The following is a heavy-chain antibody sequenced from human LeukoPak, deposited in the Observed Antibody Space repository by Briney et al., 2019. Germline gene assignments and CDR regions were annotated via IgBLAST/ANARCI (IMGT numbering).Heavy chain of an antibody. Sequence: GGSLRLSSAASGLTFSNYWMSWVRQAPGKGLEWVANIKQDGSEKYYVDSVKGRFTISRDNANNSLYLQMNSLRPEDTAVYYCARRAMRDTGSCYSCAFDIWGQGTMVTVSS. V-gene: IGHV3-7*01. CDR3: ARRAMRDTGSCYSCAFDI. CDR1: GLTFSNYW. D-gene: IGHD2-15*01. CDR2: IKQDGSEK. J-gene: IGHJ3*02.